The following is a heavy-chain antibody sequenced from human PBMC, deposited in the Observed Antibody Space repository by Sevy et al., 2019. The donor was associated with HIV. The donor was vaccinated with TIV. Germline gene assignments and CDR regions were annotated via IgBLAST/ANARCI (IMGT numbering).Heavy chain of an antibody. Sequence: GGSLRLSCTTSGFTFEDYAMSWLRQTPGKGLEWVGFLRSKTFGGTTEYDAYVKARLNISRDNSNSIAYLQMNNLKIEDAAVYFCSRLRGTISPYYYFGLDVWGQGTTVTVSS. V-gene: IGHV3-49*03. CDR1: GFTFEDYA. D-gene: IGHD3-3*01. CDR2: LRSKTFGGTT. J-gene: IGHJ6*02. CDR3: SRLRGTISPYYYFGLDV.